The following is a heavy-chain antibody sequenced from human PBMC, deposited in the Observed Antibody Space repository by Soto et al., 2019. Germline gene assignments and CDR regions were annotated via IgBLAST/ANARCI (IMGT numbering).Heavy chain of an antibody. J-gene: IGHJ6*02. D-gene: IGHD1-26*01. CDR2: FYNSGSS. CDR1: GFTVSDNQ. CDR3: EVWEESRALDV. V-gene: IGHV3-53*01. Sequence: GGSLRLSCAASGFTVSDNQMNWVRQAPGKGLEWVSSFYNSGSSSHADSVKGRFTISRDNSKNTLYLQMNSLRAEDTAVYYCEVWEESRALDVWGQGTTVTVSS.